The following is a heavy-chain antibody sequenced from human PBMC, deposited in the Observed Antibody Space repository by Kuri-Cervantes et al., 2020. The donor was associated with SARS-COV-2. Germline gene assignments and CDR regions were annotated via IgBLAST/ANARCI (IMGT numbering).Heavy chain of an antibody. CDR2: IKQDGSEK. V-gene: IGHV3-7*01. Sequence: GESLKISCAASGFTFSSYWMSWVRQAPGKGLEWVTNIKQDGSEKYYVDSVKGRFSISRDNAKNSLYLQMNSLRAEDTAVYYCARDPPGTMSWYYYMDVWGKGTTVTVSS. CDR1: GFTFSSYW. CDR3: ARDPPGTMSWYYYMDV. D-gene: IGHD3-3*01. J-gene: IGHJ6*03.